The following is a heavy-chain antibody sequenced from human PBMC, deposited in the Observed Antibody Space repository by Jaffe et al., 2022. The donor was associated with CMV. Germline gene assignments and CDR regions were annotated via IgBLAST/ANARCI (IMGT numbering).Heavy chain of an antibody. D-gene: IGHD6-13*01. Sequence: QLQLQESGPGLVKPSETLSLTCTVSGGSISSSSYYWGWIRQPPGKGLEWIGSIYYSGSTYYNPSLKSRVTISVDTSKNQFSLKLSSVTAADTAVYYCARPIAAAGREQNWFDPWGQGTLVTVSS. J-gene: IGHJ5*02. CDR1: GGSISSSSYY. CDR2: IYYSGST. CDR3: ARPIAAAGREQNWFDP. V-gene: IGHV4-39*01.